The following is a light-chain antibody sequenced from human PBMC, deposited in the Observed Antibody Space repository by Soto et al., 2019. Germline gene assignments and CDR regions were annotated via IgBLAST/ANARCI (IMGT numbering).Light chain of an antibody. V-gene: IGLV2-23*01. CDR1: GSALVNYNL. CDR2: EST. CDR3: CSCVSGSPFDVL. J-gene: IGLJ3*02. Sequence: QSALTQPASVSGSPGQSITISCTGTGSALVNYNLVSWYQQPPGQAPRLVLYESTKRHSGVSDRFSGSKSGNTASLTISGLQAEYEADYYCCSCVSGSPFDVLFGGGTKLTVL.